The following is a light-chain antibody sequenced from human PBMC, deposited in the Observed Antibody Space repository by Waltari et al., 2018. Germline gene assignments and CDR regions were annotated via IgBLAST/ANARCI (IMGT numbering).Light chain of an antibody. V-gene: IGKV3-15*01. CDR1: QSIGTS. J-gene: IGKJ2*01. CDR3: QQDINWPYT. CDR2: SAS. Sequence: EIVLTQSPATLSMSPGERATLSCRASQSIGTSLAWYQQQPGQAPRLLMYSASVRVSGIPARFSGSGSGTEFTLTISSLRSEDFALYFCQQDINWPYTFGQGTKLEIK.